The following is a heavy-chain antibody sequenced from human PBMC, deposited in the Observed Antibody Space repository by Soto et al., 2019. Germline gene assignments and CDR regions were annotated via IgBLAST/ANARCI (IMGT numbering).Heavy chain of an antibody. J-gene: IGHJ6*02. V-gene: IGHV1-18*04. CDR3: ARAVVPAAIGGYYYGMDV. CDR2: ISAYNGNT. Sequence: ASVKVSCKASGHTFTSYGISWVRQAPGQGLEWMGWISAYNGNTNYAQKLQGRVTMTTDTSTSTAYMELRSLRSDDTAVYYCARAVVPAAIGGYYYGMDVWGQGTTVTVSS. CDR1: GHTFTSYG. D-gene: IGHD2-2*02.